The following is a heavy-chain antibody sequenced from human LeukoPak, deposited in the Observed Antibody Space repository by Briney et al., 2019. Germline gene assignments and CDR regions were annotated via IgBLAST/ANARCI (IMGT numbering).Heavy chain of an antibody. CDR1: GGSISSYY. J-gene: IGHJ4*02. CDR2: IYYSGST. CDR3: ARTGFMTTVTTWYFDY. Sequence: PSETLSLTCTVSGGSISSYYWSWIRQPPGKGLEWIGYIYYSGSTNYNPSLKSRVTISVDTSKNQFSLKLSSVTAADTAVYYCARTGFMTTVTTWYFDYWGQGTLVTVSS. D-gene: IGHD4-17*01. V-gene: IGHV4-59*01.